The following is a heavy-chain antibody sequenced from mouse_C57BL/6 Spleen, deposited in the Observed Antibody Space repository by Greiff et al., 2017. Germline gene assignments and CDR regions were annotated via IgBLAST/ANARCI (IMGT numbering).Heavy chain of an antibody. J-gene: IGHJ2*01. D-gene: IGHD3-3*01. CDR1: GYTFTDYE. V-gene: IGHV1-15*01. Sequence: QVQLQQSGAELVRPGASVTLSCKASGYTFTDYEMHWVKQTPVHGLEWIGAIDPETGGTAYNQKFKGKAILTADKSSSTAYMELRSLASEDAAVYYCTRGTRGYWGQGTTLTVSS. CDR2: IDPETGGT. CDR3: TRGTRGY.